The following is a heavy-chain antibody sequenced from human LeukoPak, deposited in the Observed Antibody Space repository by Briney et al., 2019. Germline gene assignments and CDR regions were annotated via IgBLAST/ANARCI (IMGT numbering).Heavy chain of an antibody. CDR3: ARDRIVVANFDY. CDR2: ISYDGSNK. V-gene: IGHV3-30-3*01. Sequence: GGSLRLSCAASGFTFSTYAMHWVRQAPGKGLEWVAVISYDGSNKYYADSVEGRFTISRDNSKNTLYLQMNSLRAEDTAVYYCARDRIVVANFDYWGQGTLVTVSS. CDR1: GFTFSTYA. J-gene: IGHJ4*02. D-gene: IGHD3-22*01.